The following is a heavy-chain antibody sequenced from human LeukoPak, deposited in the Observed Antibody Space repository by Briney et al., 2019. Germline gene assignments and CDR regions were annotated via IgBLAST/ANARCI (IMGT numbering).Heavy chain of an antibody. Sequence: AGGSLRLSCAASGFTFSSYGMHWVRQAPGKGLEWVAVISYDGSNKYYADSVKGRFTISRDNSKNTLYLQMNSLRAEDTAVYYCARAVSLYSPFDPWGQGTLVTVSS. D-gene: IGHD4-11*01. CDR2: ISYDGSNK. V-gene: IGHV3-30*03. J-gene: IGHJ5*02. CDR3: ARAVSLYSPFDP. CDR1: GFTFSSYG.